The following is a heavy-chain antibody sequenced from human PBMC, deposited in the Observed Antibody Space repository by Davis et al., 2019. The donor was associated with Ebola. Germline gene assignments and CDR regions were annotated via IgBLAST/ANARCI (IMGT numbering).Heavy chain of an antibody. V-gene: IGHV3-23*01. CDR2: ISGSGGTT. CDR3: ARAYHYGMDV. Sequence: GESLKISCADSVITFSSYAMTWVRQAPGKGLEWVSAISGSGGTTYYAGSVKGRFTVSRDNSKNTLNLQMNSLRAEDTAVYYCARAYHYGMDVWGQGTTVTVSS. J-gene: IGHJ6*02. CDR1: VITFSSYA.